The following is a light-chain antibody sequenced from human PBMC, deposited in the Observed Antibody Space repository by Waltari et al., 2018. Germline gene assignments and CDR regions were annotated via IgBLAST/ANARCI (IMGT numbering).Light chain of an antibody. CDR2: EAS. J-gene: IGLJ3*02. Sequence: QAALTQPASVSGFAGQSIPISCPATSSDVGTYNLVSWYQQHPGKAPKLMIYEASKRPSGVSHRFSGSKTGNTASLTISGLQAEDEADYFCCSYAGGHTLVFGGGTKLTVL. CDR1: SSDVGTYNL. CDR3: CSYAGGHTLV. V-gene: IGLV2-23*02.